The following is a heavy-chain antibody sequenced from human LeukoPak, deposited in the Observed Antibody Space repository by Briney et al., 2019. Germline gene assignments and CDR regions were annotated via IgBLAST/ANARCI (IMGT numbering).Heavy chain of an antibody. J-gene: IGHJ3*02. CDR1: GGTFSSYA. V-gene: IGHV1-69*13. D-gene: IGHD3-16*02. CDR2: IIPIFGTA. Sequence: ASMKVFCKASGGTFSSYAISWVRQAPGQGLEWMGGIIPIFGTANYAQKFQGRVTITADESTSTAYMELSSLRSEDTAVYYCARDRVMITFGGVIVKRSDAFDIWGQGTMVTVSS. CDR3: ARDRVMITFGGVIVKRSDAFDI.